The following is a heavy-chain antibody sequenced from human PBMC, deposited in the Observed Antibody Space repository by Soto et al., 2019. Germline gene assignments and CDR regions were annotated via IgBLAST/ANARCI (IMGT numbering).Heavy chain of an antibody. J-gene: IGHJ3*02. CDR1: GFTFDDYA. V-gene: IGHV3-9*01. CDR3: AKDRRQWRWSDAFDI. D-gene: IGHD6-19*01. Sequence: GGSLRLSCAASGFTFDDYAIHWVRQAPGKGLEWVSGIKWSGDNLGYADSVKGRFTISRDNAKNSLYLQMNSLRAEDTAFYYCAKDRRQWRWSDAFDIWGQGTMVTVSS. CDR2: IKWSGDNL.